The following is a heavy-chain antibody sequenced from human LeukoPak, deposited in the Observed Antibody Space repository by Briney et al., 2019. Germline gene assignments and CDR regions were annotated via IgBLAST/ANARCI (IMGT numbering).Heavy chain of an antibody. CDR1: GGSISSSHYY. D-gene: IGHD3-22*01. J-gene: IGHJ4*02. CDR3: ARHKSTYYYDSSGYYSGDY. CDR2: IYYSGST. Sequence: SETLSLTCTVSGGSISSSHYYWGWIRQTPGKGLEWIGSIYYSGSTYYNPSLKSRVTISVDTSKNQFSLKLSSVTAADTAVYYCARHKSTYYYDSSGYYSGDYWGQGTLVTVSS. V-gene: IGHV4-39*01.